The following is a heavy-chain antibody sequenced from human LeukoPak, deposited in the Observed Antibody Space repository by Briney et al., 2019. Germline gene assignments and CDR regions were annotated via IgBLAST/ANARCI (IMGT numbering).Heavy chain of an antibody. J-gene: IGHJ6*02. CDR3: ARNSGGRNGMDV. V-gene: IGHV1-8*01. Sequence: ASVKVSCKASGYTFTSYDINWVRQATGQGLEWMGWMNPNSGNTGYAQKFQGRVTMTRNTSISTAYMEMSSLRSEDTAVYYCARNSGGRNGMDVWGQGTTVTVSS. D-gene: IGHD4-23*01. CDR2: MNPNSGNT. CDR1: GYTFTSYD.